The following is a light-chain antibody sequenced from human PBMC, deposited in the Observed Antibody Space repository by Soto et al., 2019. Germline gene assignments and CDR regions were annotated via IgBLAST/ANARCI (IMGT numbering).Light chain of an antibody. Sequence: EIVMTQSPDTLSVSPGERATLFCRARQSVSSNLAWYQQKPGQAPRLLIYGASTRATGIPARFSGSGSGTEFTLTISSLQSEDVAVYYCQQYNDWLTFGGGTKVEIK. V-gene: IGKV3-15*01. CDR1: QSVSSN. CDR3: QQYNDWLT. J-gene: IGKJ4*01. CDR2: GAS.